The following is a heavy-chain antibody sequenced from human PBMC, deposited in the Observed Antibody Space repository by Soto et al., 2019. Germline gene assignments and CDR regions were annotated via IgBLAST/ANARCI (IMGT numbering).Heavy chain of an antibody. D-gene: IGHD3-3*01. V-gene: IGHV4-61*08. J-gene: IGHJ4*02. CDR2: VFYSGSA. Sequence: SETLSLTCTVSGGSISRGDYYWSWIRQPPGKGLEWVGYVFYSGSARYNPSLTSRVTISQDTAKNQFSLKVTSVTPADTAVYYCAREGKTAFGDVLGPFDYWGQGILVTVSS. CDR3: AREGKTAFGDVLGPFDY. CDR1: GGSISRGDYY.